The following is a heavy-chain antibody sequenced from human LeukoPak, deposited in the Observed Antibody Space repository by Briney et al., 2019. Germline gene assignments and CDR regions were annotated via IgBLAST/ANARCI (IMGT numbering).Heavy chain of an antibody. Sequence: PSETLSLTCAVYGGSFSGYYWSWIRQPPGKGLEWIGEINHSGSTYYNPSLKSRVTISVDTSKNQFSLKLSSVTAADTAVYYCARDKDYVWGSSWFDPWGQGTLVTVSS. CDR1: GGSFSGYY. CDR2: INHSGST. D-gene: IGHD3-16*01. V-gene: IGHV4-34*01. J-gene: IGHJ5*02. CDR3: ARDKDYVWGSSWFDP.